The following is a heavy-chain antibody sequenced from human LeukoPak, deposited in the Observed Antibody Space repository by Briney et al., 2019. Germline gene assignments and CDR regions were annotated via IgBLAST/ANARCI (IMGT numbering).Heavy chain of an antibody. D-gene: IGHD3-3*01. CDR3: ARDLNSRYYDFWSGYYTREAYYYYYYMDV. J-gene: IGHJ6*03. CDR2: INPNSGGT. Sequence: ASVKVSCKASGYTFTGYYMHWVRQAPGQGLEWMGWINPNSGGTNYAQKFQGRVTMTRDTSISTAYMELSGLRSDDTAVYYCARDLNSRYYDFWSGYYTREAYYYYYYMDVWGKGTTVTVSS. V-gene: IGHV1-2*02. CDR1: GYTFTGYY.